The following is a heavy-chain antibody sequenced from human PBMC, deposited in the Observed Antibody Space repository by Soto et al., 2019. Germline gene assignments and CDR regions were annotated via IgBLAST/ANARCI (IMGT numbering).Heavy chain of an antibody. V-gene: IGHV4-4*07. J-gene: IGHJ4*02. CDR3: ARGRWMDSSRHFDY. CDR2: IYTSGST. Sequence: KPSETLSLTCTVSGGSISSYYWSWIRQPAGKGLEWIGRIYTSGSTNYNPSLKSRVTMSVDTSKNQFSLKLSSVTAADTAVYYCARGRWMDSSRHFDYWGQGTLVTVSS. D-gene: IGHD6-13*01. CDR1: GGSISSYY.